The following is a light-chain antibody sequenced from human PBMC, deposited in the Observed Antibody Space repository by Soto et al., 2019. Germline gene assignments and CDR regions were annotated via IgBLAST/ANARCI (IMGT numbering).Light chain of an antibody. CDR1: SSDLGAFKY. CDR3: SSYTGSSTYV. Sequence: LTHPASVSGSPGQSITMSCTGSSSDLGAFKYVSWYQQHPGKAPQLMIYEVTNRPSGVSLRFSGSKSGNTASLTISGLQAEDEADYYCSSYTGSSTYVFGTGTKVTVL. CDR2: EVT. J-gene: IGLJ1*01. V-gene: IGLV2-14*01.